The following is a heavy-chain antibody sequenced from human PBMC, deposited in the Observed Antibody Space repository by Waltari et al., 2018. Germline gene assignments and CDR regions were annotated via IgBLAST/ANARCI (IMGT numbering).Heavy chain of an antibody. CDR1: GFIFNIYD. CDR3: ARVFYSSMGNFGMDV. V-gene: IGHV3-21*01. D-gene: IGHD6-13*01. J-gene: IGHJ6*02. CDR2: ISSSSTYI. Sequence: EVQLVESGGGLVKPGGSLRLSGAASGFIFNIYDMSWVRQAPGKGLEWVSSISSSSTYIYYADSVKGRFTISRDNAKNSLYLQMNSLRAEDTAVYYCARVFYSSMGNFGMDVWGQGTTVTVSS.